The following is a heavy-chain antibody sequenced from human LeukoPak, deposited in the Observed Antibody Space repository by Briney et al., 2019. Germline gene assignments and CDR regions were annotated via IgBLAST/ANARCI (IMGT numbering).Heavy chain of an antibody. V-gene: IGHV4-39*01. CDR3: ARRPYDSSGYYYVNGFFDL. CDR2: IYYSGST. Sequence: PETRSPTSPLSGGSISSSSYYCDRLRQPPGNGLDWIGRIYYSGSTYYNPSLKSRVTISVDTSKNQFSLKLSCVTAADTAVYSCARRPYDSSGYYYVNGFFDLWGRGTLVTVSS. J-gene: IGHJ2*01. CDR1: GGSISSSSYY. D-gene: IGHD3-22*01.